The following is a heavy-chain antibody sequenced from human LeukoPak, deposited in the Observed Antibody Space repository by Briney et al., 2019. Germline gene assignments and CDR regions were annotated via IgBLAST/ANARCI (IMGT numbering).Heavy chain of an antibody. V-gene: IGHV3-23*01. Sequence: GGSLRLSCAASGFTFSSYAMSWVRQASGKGLEWVSAISGSGGSTYYADSVKGRFTISRDNSKNTLYLQMNSLRAEDTAVYYCANDFWSGYFGFGYWGQGTLVTVSS. D-gene: IGHD3-3*01. J-gene: IGHJ4*02. CDR1: GFTFSSYA. CDR2: ISGSGGST. CDR3: ANDFWSGYFGFGY.